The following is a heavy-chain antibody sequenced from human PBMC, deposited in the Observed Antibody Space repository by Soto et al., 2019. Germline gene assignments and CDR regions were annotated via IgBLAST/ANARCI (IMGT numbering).Heavy chain of an antibody. CDR3: ARQAGRSPYDYVWGSYRGNCFDP. CDR2: IIPIFGTA. V-gene: IGHV1-69*01. D-gene: IGHD3-16*02. J-gene: IGHJ5*02. Sequence: QVQLVQSGAEVKKPGSSVKVSCKASGGTFSSYAISWVRQAPGQGLEWMGGIIPIFGTANYAQKFQGRVTITADESTSTAYMELSSLRSEDTAVHYCARQAGRSPYDYVWGSYRGNCFDPWGQGTLVTVSS. CDR1: GGTFSSYA.